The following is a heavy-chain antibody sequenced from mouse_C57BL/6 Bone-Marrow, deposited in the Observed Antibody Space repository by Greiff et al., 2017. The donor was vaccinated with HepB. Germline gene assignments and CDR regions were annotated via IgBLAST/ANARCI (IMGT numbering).Heavy chain of an antibody. CDR3: ASDGYPYYYAMDY. V-gene: IGHV1-59*01. Sequence: QVQLQQPGAELVRPGTSVKLSCKASGYTFTSYWMHWVKQRPGQGLEWIGVIDPSDSYTNYNQKFKGKATLTVDTSSSTAYMQLSSLTSEDSAVYYCASDGYPYYYAMDYWGPGTSVTVSS. CDR1: GYTFTSYW. CDR2: IDPSDSYT. J-gene: IGHJ4*01. D-gene: IGHD2-3*01.